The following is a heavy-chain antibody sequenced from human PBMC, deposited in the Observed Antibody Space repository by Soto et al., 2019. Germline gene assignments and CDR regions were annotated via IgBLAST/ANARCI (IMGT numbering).Heavy chain of an antibody. D-gene: IGHD1-1*01. CDR2: IYYSGST. CDR1: GGSISSYY. J-gene: IGHJ4*02. V-gene: IGHV4-59*01. CDR3: ARLATRYYFDY. Sequence: PSETLSLTCTVSGGSISSYYWSWIRQPPGKGLEWIGYIYYSGSTNYNPSLKSRVTISVDTSKNQFSLKMSSVTAADTAVYYCARLATRYYFDYWGQGTLVTVPS.